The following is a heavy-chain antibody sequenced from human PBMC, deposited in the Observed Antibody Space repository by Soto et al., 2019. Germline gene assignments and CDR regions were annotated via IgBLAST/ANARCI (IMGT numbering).Heavy chain of an antibody. CDR1: GDTFTRYD. CDR3: AVGYYGDYLYYYYYYYMDV. CDR2: MNPNSGNT. Sequence: VASVKVSCKACGDTFTRYDINCVRQATGQGLEWMGWMNPNSGNTGYAQKFQGRVTMTRNTSISTAYMELSSLRSEDTAVYYCAVGYYGDYLYYYYYYYMDVWGKGTTVTVSS. V-gene: IGHV1-8*01. D-gene: IGHD4-17*01. J-gene: IGHJ6*03.